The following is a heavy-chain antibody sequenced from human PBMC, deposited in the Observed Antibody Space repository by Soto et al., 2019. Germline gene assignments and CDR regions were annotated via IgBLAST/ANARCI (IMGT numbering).Heavy chain of an antibody. CDR2: IYYSGST. CDR1: GGSISSSSYY. D-gene: IGHD3-16*01. Sequence: QLQLQESGPGLVKPSETLSLTCTVSGGSISSSSYYWGWIRQPPGKGLEWIGSIYYSGSTYYNPSRKSRVTISVDTSKNQFSLKLSSVTAADTAVYYCARVYGRAYWYFDLWGRGTLVTVSS. V-gene: IGHV4-39*01. J-gene: IGHJ2*01. CDR3: ARVYGRAYWYFDL.